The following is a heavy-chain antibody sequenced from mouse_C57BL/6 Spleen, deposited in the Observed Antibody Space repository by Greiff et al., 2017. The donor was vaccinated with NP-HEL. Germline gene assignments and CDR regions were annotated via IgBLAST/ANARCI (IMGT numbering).Heavy chain of an antibody. CDR3: ARSGDYDATGYYYAMDY. Sequence: QVQLQQPGAELVRPGSSVKLSCKASGYTFTSYWMHWVKQRPIQGLEWIGNIDPSDSETHYNQKFKDKATLTVDKSSSTAYMQLSSLTSEDSAVYYGARSGDYDATGYYYAMDYWGQGTSVTVSS. CDR2: IDPSDSET. D-gene: IGHD2-4*01. CDR1: GYTFTSYW. V-gene: IGHV1-52*01. J-gene: IGHJ4*01.